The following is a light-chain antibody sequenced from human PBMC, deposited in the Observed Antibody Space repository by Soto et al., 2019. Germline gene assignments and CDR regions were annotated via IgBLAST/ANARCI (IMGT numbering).Light chain of an antibody. CDR1: QSISTS. CDR2: DAS. J-gene: IGKJ2*01. Sequence: DIVLTQSPATLSLSPGERATLACRASQSISTSLAWYHHKPGQAPRLVIYDASKRAAGVPARVGGSGSGTEFTLTISNLEAGELGTYYCHQRSAWPYTFGPGTNLDI. V-gene: IGKV3-11*01. CDR3: HQRSAWPYT.